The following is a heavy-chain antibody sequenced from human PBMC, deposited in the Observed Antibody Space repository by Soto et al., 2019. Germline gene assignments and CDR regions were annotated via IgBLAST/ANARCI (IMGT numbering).Heavy chain of an antibody. Sequence: GAPVKVSCKASGFTFTSSAMQWVRQARGQPLEWIGWIVLGNGNTNYAQKFQGRVTITRDKSKSTAYMDLSRLRSDDTAMYYCAAGIGNIGWYWLDAWGQGSQVTVSS. CDR2: IVLGNGNT. V-gene: IGHV1-58*02. J-gene: IGHJ5*02. CDR1: GFTFTSSA. CDR3: AAGIGNIGWYWLDA. D-gene: IGHD6-19*01.